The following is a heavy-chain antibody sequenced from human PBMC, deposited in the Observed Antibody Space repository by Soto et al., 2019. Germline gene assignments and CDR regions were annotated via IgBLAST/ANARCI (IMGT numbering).Heavy chain of an antibody. Sequence: SETLSLTCTVSGDSFNSVGFHWAWLRRPPGKGMEWIVYIYNGGSTCYWPSVESRMHISLDATRNHYSLRLTSVTAADTAFYFCARAPFGLDTISYFDYWGQGKLVTVSS. CDR1: GDSFNSVGFH. V-gene: IGHV4-30-4*01. J-gene: IGHJ4*02. CDR2: IYNGGST. CDR3: ARAPFGLDTISYFDY. D-gene: IGHD3-10*01.